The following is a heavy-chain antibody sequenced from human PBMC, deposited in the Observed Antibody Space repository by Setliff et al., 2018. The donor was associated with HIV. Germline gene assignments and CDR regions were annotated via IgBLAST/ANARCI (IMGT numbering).Heavy chain of an antibody. CDR1: GASISSGRYY. V-gene: IGHV4-61*09. Sequence: PSETLSLTCSVSGASISSGRYYWTWIRQPAGKGLEWIGHVFHTGSTNYNSSLKSRLTISTDTSKNQFHLNLSSVTAADTAVYYCARHIPSYSSSWYYFDYWGQGALVTVSS. J-gene: IGHJ4*02. CDR3: ARHIPSYSSSWYYFDY. CDR2: VFHTGST. D-gene: IGHD6-13*01.